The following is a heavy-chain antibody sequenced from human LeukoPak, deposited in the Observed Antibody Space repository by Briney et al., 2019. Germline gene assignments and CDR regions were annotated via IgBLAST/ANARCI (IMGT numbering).Heavy chain of an antibody. CDR2: ISAYNGNT. CDR3: ARASPTLYYDFWSGYTGHNWFDP. Sequence: ASVKVSCKASGYTFTSYGISWVRQAPGQGLEWMGWISAYNGNTNYAQKLQGRVTMTTDTSTSTAYMGLRSLRSDDTAVYYFARASPTLYYDFWSGYTGHNWFDPWGQGTLVTVSS. D-gene: IGHD3-3*01. CDR1: GYTFTSYG. V-gene: IGHV1-18*01. J-gene: IGHJ5*02.